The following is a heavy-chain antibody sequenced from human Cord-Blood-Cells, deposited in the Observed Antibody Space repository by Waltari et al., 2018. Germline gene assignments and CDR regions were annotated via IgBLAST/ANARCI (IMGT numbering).Heavy chain of an antibody. CDR1: GGTFSSYA. CDR3: ARDLLKSSSWYYFDY. CDR2: ISPIVGTA. D-gene: IGHD6-13*01. Sequence: QVQLVQSGAEVKKPGSSVKVSCKASGGTFSSYAISWVRQAPGQGLEWMGGISPIVGTANYAQKFQGRVTITADESTSTAYMELSSLRSEDTAVYYCARDLLKSSSWYYFDYWGQGTLVTVSS. J-gene: IGHJ4*02. V-gene: IGHV1-69*12.